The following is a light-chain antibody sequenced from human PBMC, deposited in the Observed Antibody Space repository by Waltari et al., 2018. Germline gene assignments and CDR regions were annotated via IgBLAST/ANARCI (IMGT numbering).Light chain of an antibody. J-gene: IGLJ3*02. CDR2: YDT. V-gene: IGLV3-21*04. CDR3: QVWDDTTNSGV. CDR1: NIETKS. Sequence: YVLTQPPSVSVAPGKTATLTCGGENIETKSVNWYQQKPGQAPVLVLFYDTDRPSGIPDRFSGSNSGNTATLTISWVEAVDEADYHCQVWDDTTNSGVFGGGTRLTVL.